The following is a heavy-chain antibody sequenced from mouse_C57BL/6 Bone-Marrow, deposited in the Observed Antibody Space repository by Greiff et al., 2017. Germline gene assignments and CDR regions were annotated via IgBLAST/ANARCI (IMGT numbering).Heavy chain of an antibody. CDR1: GFTFTDYY. CDR2: IRNKANGYTT. V-gene: IGHV7-3*01. D-gene: IGHD1-1*01. J-gene: IGHJ3*01. CDR3: ARYNYYGSAWFAD. Sequence: EVQVVESGGGLVQPGGSLSLSCAASGFTFTDYYMSWVRQTPGKALEWLGFIRNKANGYTTEYNASVKGRFTISRDTSQSILYLQMNALRSEDSAAYYCARYNYYGSAWFADWGQGTLVTVSA.